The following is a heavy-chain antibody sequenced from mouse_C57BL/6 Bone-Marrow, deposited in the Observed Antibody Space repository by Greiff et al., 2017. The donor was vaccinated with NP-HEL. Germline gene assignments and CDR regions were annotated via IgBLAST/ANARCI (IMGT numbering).Heavy chain of an antibody. J-gene: IGHJ1*03. CDR3: VRQEYYGSSYWYFDV. D-gene: IGHD1-1*01. CDR2: IRSKSNNYAT. V-gene: IGHV10-1*01. CDR1: GFSFNTYA. Sequence: EVKLVESGGGLVQPKGSLKLSCAASGFSFNTYAMNWVSQAPGKGLEWVARIRSKSNNYATYYADSVKDRFTISRDDSESMLYLQMNNLKTEDTAMYYCVRQEYYGSSYWYFDVWGTGTTVTVSS.